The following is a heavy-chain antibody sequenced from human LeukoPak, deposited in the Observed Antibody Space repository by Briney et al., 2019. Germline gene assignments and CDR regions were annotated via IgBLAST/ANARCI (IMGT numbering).Heavy chain of an antibody. Sequence: GASVKVSCKASGYTFTDYYIHWVRQAPGQGLECMGGIIPIFDTANYAQKFQGRVTITADKSTSTVYMELSSLRPDDTAVYYCARAGRFNGLDSKNFDYWGQGTLVTVSS. V-gene: IGHV1-69*06. CDR2: IIPIFDTA. CDR1: GYTFTDYY. D-gene: IGHD3/OR15-3a*01. J-gene: IGHJ4*02. CDR3: ARAGRFNGLDSKNFDY.